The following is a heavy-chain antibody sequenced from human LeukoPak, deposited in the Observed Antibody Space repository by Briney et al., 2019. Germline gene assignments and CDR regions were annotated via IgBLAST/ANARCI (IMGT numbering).Heavy chain of an antibody. CDR2: ISYDGSNK. V-gene: IGHV3-30-3*01. CDR3: ATLPPTLDY. J-gene: IGHJ4*02. Sequence: QSGRSLRLSCAASGFTFSSYAMHWVRQAPGKGLEWVAVISYDGSNKYYADSVKGRFTISRDNSKNTLYLQMNSLRAEDTAVYYCATLPPTLDYWGQGTLVTVSS. CDR1: GFTFSSYA. D-gene: IGHD2-15*01.